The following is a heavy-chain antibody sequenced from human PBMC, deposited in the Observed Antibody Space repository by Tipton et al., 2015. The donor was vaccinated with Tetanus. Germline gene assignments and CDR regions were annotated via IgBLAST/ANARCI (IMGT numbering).Heavy chain of an antibody. Sequence: TLSLTCTVSGGSISPYYWSWIRQPPGKGLEWTGYIYYSGSTNYNPSLESRATISVDTSKNQFSLKLRSVTAADTAVYYCARLYSYGSLYWFDPWGQGTLVTVSS. CDR2: IYYSGST. CDR1: GGSISPYY. D-gene: IGHD5-18*01. J-gene: IGHJ5*02. CDR3: ARLYSYGSLYWFDP. V-gene: IGHV4-59*07.